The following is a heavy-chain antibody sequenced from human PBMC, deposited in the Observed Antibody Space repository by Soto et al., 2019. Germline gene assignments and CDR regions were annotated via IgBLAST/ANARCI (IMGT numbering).Heavy chain of an antibody. CDR2: MNPNSGNT. CDR3: ARRGYSSSWYYYYYYGMDV. J-gene: IGHJ6*02. CDR1: GYTFTSYD. V-gene: IGHV1-8*01. Sequence: QVQLVQSGAEVKKPGASVKVSCKASGYTFTSYDINWVRQATGQGLEWMGWMNPNSGNTGYAQKFQGRVNMTRNNSISTAYMELSSLSSEDTAVYYCARRGYSSSWYYYYYYGMDVWGQGTTVTVSS. D-gene: IGHD6-13*01.